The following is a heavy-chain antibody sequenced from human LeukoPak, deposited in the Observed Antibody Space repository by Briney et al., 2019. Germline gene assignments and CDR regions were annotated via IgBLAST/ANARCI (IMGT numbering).Heavy chain of an antibody. V-gene: IGHV7-4-1*02. Sequence: ASVTVSCTASGYTFSTYPMNWVQQAPGQGLEWMGWINTNTGSPTYAQGLTGRFVFSLDTSVSTAFLQINSLKAEDTALYYCVRGIDTTGYFNDWGQGTLVTVSS. CDR3: VRGIDTTGYFND. D-gene: IGHD3-22*01. CDR1: GYTFSTYP. CDR2: INTNTGSP. J-gene: IGHJ4*02.